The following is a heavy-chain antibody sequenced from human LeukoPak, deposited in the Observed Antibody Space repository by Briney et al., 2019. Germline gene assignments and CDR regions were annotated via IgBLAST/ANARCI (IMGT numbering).Heavy chain of an antibody. CDR2: FDPEDGET. CDR1: GYTLTELS. V-gene: IGHV1-24*01. CDR3: ATGVVAATRFDY. J-gene: IGHJ4*02. D-gene: IGHD2-15*01. Sequence: ASVKVSCKVSGYTLTELSMHWVRQAPGKGLEWMGGFDPEDGETIYAQKFQGRATMTEDTSTDTAYMELSSLRSEDTAVYYCATGVVAATRFDYWGQGTLVTVSS.